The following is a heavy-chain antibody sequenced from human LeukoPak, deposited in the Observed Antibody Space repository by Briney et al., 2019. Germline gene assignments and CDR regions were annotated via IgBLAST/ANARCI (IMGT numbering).Heavy chain of an antibody. CDR1: GFTVSSNY. J-gene: IGHJ4*02. Sequence: GGSLRLSCAASGFTVSSNYMSWVRQAPGKGLEWVSVIYSGGSTYYADSVKGRFTISRDNSKNTLYLQTNSLRAEDTAVYYCARVMGYYYDSSGYYYFDYWGQGTLVTVSS. CDR3: ARVMGYYYDSSGYYYFDY. D-gene: IGHD3-22*01. V-gene: IGHV3-66*02. CDR2: IYSGGST.